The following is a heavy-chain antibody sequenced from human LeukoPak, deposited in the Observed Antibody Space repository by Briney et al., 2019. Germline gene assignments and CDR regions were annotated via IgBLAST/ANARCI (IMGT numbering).Heavy chain of an antibody. CDR3: ARNYDNSGYTTFAY. J-gene: IGHJ4*02. D-gene: IGHD3-22*01. Sequence: SQTLSLTCTVSGGSISSGDYYWSWIRQPPGKGLEWIGYICYSGSTNYNPSLKSRVTISVDTSKNQFSLKLSSVTAADTAMYYCARNYDNSGYTTFAYWGQGTLVTVSS. CDR1: GGSISSGDYY. V-gene: IGHV4-61*08. CDR2: ICYSGST.